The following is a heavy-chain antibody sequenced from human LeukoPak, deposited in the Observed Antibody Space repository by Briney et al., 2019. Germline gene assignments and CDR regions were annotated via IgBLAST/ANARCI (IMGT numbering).Heavy chain of an antibody. V-gene: IGHV4-59*08. D-gene: IGHD3-16*01. CDR3: ARHVGEAYFDY. CDR2: VYHSGST. CDR1: GASISTYY. Sequence: SETLSLTCTVSGASISTYYWSWIRHPPGKGREWIGYVYHSGSTNYNPSLKSRVTISADTSKNQFSLNLSSVTAADTAVYYCARHVGEAYFDYWGQGTLVTVSS. J-gene: IGHJ4*02.